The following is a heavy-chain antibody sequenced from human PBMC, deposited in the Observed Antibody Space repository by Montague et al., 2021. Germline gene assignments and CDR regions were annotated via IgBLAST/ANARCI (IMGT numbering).Heavy chain of an antibody. D-gene: IGHD6-13*01. CDR1: GGSLSEYY. V-gene: IGHV4-59*04. CDR2: IYYSGST. J-gene: IGHJ5*02. Sequence: SETLSLTCGVYGGSLSEYYWTWIRQSPEKGLEWIGSIYYSGSTYYNTSLRNRVIMSVDTSKNQFSLNLTSVTAADTALYHCAPLRGLAAPWGQGTLVTVSP. CDR3: APLRGLAAP.